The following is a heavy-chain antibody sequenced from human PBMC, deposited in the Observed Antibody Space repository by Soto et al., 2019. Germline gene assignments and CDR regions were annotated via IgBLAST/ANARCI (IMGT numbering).Heavy chain of an antibody. CDR3: ARVHGDYGRYFDY. CDR2: IYHSGNT. D-gene: IGHD4-17*01. J-gene: IGHJ4*02. CDR1: GGSISSSVYS. Sequence: QLQLQESGSGLVKPSQTLSLTCAVSGGSISSSVYSWSWIRQPLGKGLEWVGYIYHSGNTYYNPSLKRRVNTSADRSKNQFSLKLSSVTAADTAVYFCARVHGDYGRYFDYWGQGTLVTVSS. V-gene: IGHV4-30-2*01.